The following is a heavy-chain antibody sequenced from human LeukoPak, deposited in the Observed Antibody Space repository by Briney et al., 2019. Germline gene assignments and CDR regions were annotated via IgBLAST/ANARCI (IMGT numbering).Heavy chain of an antibody. CDR1: GYTFTSYG. Sequence: ASVKVSCKASGYTFTSYGISWVRQAPGQGLEWMGWISAYNGNTNYAQKLQGRVTMTTDTSTSTAYMELRSLRSDDTAVYYCAREAYDILTGSPTYDYWGQGTLVTVSS. J-gene: IGHJ4*02. D-gene: IGHD3-9*01. CDR2: ISAYNGNT. CDR3: AREAYDILTGSPTYDY. V-gene: IGHV1-18*01.